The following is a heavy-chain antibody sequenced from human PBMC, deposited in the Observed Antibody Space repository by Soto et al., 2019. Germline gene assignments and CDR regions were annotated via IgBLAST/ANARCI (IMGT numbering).Heavy chain of an antibody. CDR2: INPNSGGT. D-gene: IGHD3-10*01. Sequence: ASVKVSCKASGYTFTGYYMHWVRQAPGQGLEWMGWINPNSGGTNYAQKFQGWVTMTRDTSISTAYMELSRLRSDDTAVYYCARDGLLWFGELYDYWGQGTXVTVSS. J-gene: IGHJ4*02. V-gene: IGHV1-2*04. CDR3: ARDGLLWFGELYDY. CDR1: GYTFTGYY.